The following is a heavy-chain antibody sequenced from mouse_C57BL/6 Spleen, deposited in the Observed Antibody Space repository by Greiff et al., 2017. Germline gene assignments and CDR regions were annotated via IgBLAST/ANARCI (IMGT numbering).Heavy chain of an antibody. CDR3: AAGTTSYYAMDY. CDR1: GYTFTSYW. CDR2: IYPSDSET. Sequence: VQLQQPGAELVRPGSSVKLSCKASGYTFTSYWMDWVKQRPGQGLEWIGNIYPSDSETHYNQKFKDKATLTVDKSSSTAYMQLSSLTSEDSAVXYCAAGTTSYYAMDYWGQGTSVTVSS. V-gene: IGHV1-61*01. J-gene: IGHJ4*01. D-gene: IGHD4-1*01.